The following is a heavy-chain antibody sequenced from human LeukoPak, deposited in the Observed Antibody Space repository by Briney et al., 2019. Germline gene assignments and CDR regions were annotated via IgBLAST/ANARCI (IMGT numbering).Heavy chain of an antibody. J-gene: IGHJ6*03. CDR1: GYTFTGYY. Sequence: ASVKVSCKASGYTFTGYYMHWVRQAPGQGLEWMGRINPNSGGTNYAQKFQGRVTMTRDTSISTAYMELSRLRSDGTAVYYCARVLGYYNYMDVWGKGTTVTVSS. V-gene: IGHV1-2*06. CDR3: ARVLGYYNYMDV. D-gene: IGHD3-16*01. CDR2: INPNSGGT.